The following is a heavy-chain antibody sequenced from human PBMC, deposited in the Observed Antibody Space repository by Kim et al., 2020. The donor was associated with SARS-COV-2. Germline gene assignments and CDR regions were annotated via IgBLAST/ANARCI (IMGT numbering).Heavy chain of an antibody. CDR1: GGTFSSYT. D-gene: IGHD3-10*01. Sequence: SVKVSCKASGGTFSSYTISWVRQAPGQGLEWMGRIIPILGIANYAQKFQGRVTITADKSTSTAYMELSSLRSEDTAVYYCATREWSVRGVIRGGGYFDYWGQGTLVTVSS. V-gene: IGHV1-69*02. CDR2: IIPILGIA. CDR3: ATREWSVRGVIRGGGYFDY. J-gene: IGHJ4*02.